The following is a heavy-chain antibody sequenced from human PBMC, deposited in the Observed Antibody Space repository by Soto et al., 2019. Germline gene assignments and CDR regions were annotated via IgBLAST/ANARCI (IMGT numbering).Heavy chain of an antibody. J-gene: IGHJ4*02. CDR2: INHSGST. D-gene: IGHD5-12*01. V-gene: IGHV4-34*01. CDR1: VVSFSGYY. CDR3: ARGRQRWLQFGGYFDY. Sequence: SETLSLTCAFYVVSFSGYYWSWIRHPPGKWLEWIGEINHSGSTNYNPSLKSRVTISVDTSKNQFSLKLSSVTAADTAVYYCARGRQRWLQFGGYFDYRGQGTLVAV.